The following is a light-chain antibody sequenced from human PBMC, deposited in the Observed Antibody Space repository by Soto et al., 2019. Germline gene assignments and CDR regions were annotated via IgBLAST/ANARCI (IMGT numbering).Light chain of an antibody. CDR2: EGT. J-gene: IGLJ3*02. CDR3: SSYTSSSTPNWV. V-gene: IGLV2-14*02. CDR1: SSDVGSYNF. Sequence: QSVLTQPASVSGSPGQSITISCTGTSSDVGSYNFVSWYQQYPGKVPKLMIYEGTKRPSGVSNRFSGSKSGNTASLTISGLQAEDEADYYCSSYTSSSTPNWVFGGGTKLTVL.